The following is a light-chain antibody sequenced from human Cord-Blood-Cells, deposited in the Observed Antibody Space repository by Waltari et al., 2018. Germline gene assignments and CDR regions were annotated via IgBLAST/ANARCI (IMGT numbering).Light chain of an antibody. CDR3: SSYTSSSTLV. CDR1: RRDVGGYNY. J-gene: IGLJ1*01. CDR2: DVS. V-gene: IGLV2-14*01. Sequence: QSALTQPASVSGSPGPSITISCTATRRDVGGYNYVSWYQQHPGKAPKLMIYDVSNRPSGVSNRFSGSKSGNTASLTISGLQAEDEADYYCSSYTSSSTLVFGTGTKVTVL.